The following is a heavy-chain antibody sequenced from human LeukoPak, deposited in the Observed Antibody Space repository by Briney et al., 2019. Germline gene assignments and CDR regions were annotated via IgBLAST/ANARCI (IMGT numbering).Heavy chain of an antibody. CDR3: AREAGIVVGSTFDY. Sequence: SVKVSCKASGGTFSSYAISWVRQAPGQGLEWMGGIIPIFGTANYAQKFQGRVTITTDETTSTAYMELSSLRSEDTAVYYCAREAGIVVGSTFDYWGQGTLVTVSS. J-gene: IGHJ4*02. CDR1: GGTFSSYA. D-gene: IGHD3-22*01. V-gene: IGHV1-69*05. CDR2: IIPIFGTA.